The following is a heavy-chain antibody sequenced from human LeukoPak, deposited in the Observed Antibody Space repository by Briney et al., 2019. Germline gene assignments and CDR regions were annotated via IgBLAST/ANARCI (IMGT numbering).Heavy chain of an antibody. CDR1: GGSISSSSYY. Sequence: PSETLSLTCTVSGGSISSSSYYWGWIRQPPGKGLEWIGSIYYSGSTYYNPSLKSRVTISVDTSKNQFSLKLSSVTAADTAVYYCARQNDLRGNGYWGQGTLVTVSS. D-gene: IGHD1-1*01. CDR3: ARQNDLRGNGY. V-gene: IGHV4-39*01. J-gene: IGHJ4*02. CDR2: IYYSGST.